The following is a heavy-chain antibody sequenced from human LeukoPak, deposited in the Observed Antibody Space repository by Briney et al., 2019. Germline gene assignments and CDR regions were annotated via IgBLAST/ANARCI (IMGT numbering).Heavy chain of an antibody. J-gene: IGHJ4*02. CDR3: ARDGEYSSGWYSFDY. D-gene: IGHD6-19*01. V-gene: IGHV3-74*01. CDR2: INSDGSST. CDR1: GFTFSSYW. Sequence: GRSLRLSCAASGFTFSSYWMHWVRQAPGKGLVWVSRINSDGSSTSYADSVKGRFTISRDNAKNTLYLQMNSLRAEDTAVYYCARDGEYSSGWYSFDYWGQGTLVTVSS.